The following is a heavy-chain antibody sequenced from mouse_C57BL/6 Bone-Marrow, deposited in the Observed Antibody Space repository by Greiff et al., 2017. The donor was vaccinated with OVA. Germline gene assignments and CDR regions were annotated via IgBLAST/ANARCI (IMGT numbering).Heavy chain of an antibody. V-gene: IGHV5-12*01. CDR2: ISNGGGST. CDR3: ARPSYDYDGFAD. J-gene: IGHJ3*01. Sequence: EVMLVESGGGLVQPGGSLKLSCAASGFTFSDYYMYWVRQTPEKRLEWVAYISNGGGSTYYPDTVKGRFTISRDNAKNTLYLQMSRLKSEDTAMYYCARPSYDYDGFADWGQGTLVTVSA. CDR1: GFTFSDYY. D-gene: IGHD2-4*01.